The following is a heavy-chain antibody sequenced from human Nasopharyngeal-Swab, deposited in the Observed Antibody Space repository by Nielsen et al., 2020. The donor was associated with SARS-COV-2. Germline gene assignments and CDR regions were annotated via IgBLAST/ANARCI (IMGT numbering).Heavy chain of an antibody. D-gene: IGHD2-2*01. Sequence: GGSLRLSCAPSGFTFNDYDIYWVRQTAGAGLEWVSSVGTAGDTHYQDSVQGRFTISSENAKNSVFLQMDSLRVGDTGIYFCARVLSRTSPYGMDVWGRGTQVTVSS. CDR1: GFTFNDYD. J-gene: IGHJ6*01. V-gene: IGHV3-13*01. CDR2: VGTAGDT. CDR3: ARVLSRTSPYGMDV.